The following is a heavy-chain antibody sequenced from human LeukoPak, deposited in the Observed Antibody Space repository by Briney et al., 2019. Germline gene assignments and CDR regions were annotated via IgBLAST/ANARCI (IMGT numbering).Heavy chain of an antibody. CDR2: INPNSGGT. V-gene: IGHV1-2*02. CDR1: GYSFIGYY. D-gene: IGHD6-19*01. J-gene: IGHJ3*02. CDR3: ATSDWSNDAFDI. Sequence: ASVKVPCKAPGYSFIGYYIHCVRQAPGQGLEWMGWINPNSGGTNYAQKFQGRLTMTRDTSISTAYMELSSLRSDDTAVYYCATSDWSNDAFDIWGQGTMVTVSS.